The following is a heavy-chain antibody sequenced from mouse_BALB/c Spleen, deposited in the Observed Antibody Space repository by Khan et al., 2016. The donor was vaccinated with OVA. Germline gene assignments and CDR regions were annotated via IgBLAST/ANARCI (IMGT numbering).Heavy chain of an antibody. V-gene: IGHV1-52*01. CDR3: ARNPFAY. CDR2: IDPYDSET. Sequence: VQLQQSGTELVRPGTSVKLSCKASGYTFTSYWMNWIKQRPEQGLEWIGRIDPYDSETHYNQKFKDKATLTVDKSSNTAYMQLTSLPSEDSAVXYCARNPFAYWGQGTLVTVSA. CDR1: GYTFTSYW. J-gene: IGHJ3*01.